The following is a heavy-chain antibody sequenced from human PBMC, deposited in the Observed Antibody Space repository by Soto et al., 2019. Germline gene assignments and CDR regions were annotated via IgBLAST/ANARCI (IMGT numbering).Heavy chain of an antibody. J-gene: IGHJ6*02. CDR3: ARDLNGGSERMFYGMDV. CDR1: GGTFSSYA. Sequence: AASVKVSCKASGGTFSSYAISWVRQAPGQGLEWMGGIIPIFGTANYAQKFQGRVTITADESTSTAYMELSSLRSEDTAVYYCARDLNGGSERMFYGMDVWGQGTTVTVSS. V-gene: IGHV1-69*13. D-gene: IGHD7-27*01. CDR2: IIPIFGTA.